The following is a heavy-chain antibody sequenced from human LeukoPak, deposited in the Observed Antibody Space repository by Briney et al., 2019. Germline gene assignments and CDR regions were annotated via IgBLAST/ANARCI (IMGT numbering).Heavy chain of an antibody. D-gene: IGHD4-17*01. CDR1: GGSMTMYY. V-gene: IGHV4-59*01. J-gene: IGHJ4*02. CDR2: VYYNGNT. Sequence: SETLSLTCTVSGGSMTMYYWNWFRQPPGKGLEWIGYVYYNGNTNYNPSLKSRVTISVDTSKSQFSLRLSSVTAADTAVYYCARATQPPVNFDYWGQGTLVTVSS. CDR3: ARATQPPVNFDY.